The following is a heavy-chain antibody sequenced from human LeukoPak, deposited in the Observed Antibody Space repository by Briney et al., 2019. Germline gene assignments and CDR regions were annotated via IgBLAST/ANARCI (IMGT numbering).Heavy chain of an antibody. CDR2: ISSSSTYI. CDR3: AREPHDFHEEDGFDI. D-gene: IGHD2-21*02. Sequence: PGGSLRLSCAASGFSFSNYSMYWVRQAPGKGLEWVSSISSSSTYIYCTGPVKGRFTISRDNAKNSLFLQMNSLRAEDSAVYYCAREPHDFHEEDGFDIWGQGTLVTVSS. CDR1: GFSFSNYS. V-gene: IGHV3-21*01. J-gene: IGHJ3*02.